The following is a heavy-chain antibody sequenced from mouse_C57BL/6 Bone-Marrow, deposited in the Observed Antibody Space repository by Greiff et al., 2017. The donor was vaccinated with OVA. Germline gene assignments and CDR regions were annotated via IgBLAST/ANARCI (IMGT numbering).Heavy chain of an antibody. Sequence: QVQLQQSGAELVRPGASVTLSCKASGYTFTDYEMHWVKQTPVHGLEWIGAIDPETGGTAYNQKFKGKAILTADKSSSTAYMELRSLTSEDSAVYYCTRSDYGYAWFAYWGQGTLVTVSA. V-gene: IGHV1-15*01. CDR1: GYTFTDYE. J-gene: IGHJ3*01. CDR3: TRSDYGYAWFAY. CDR2: IDPETGGT. D-gene: IGHD2-2*01.